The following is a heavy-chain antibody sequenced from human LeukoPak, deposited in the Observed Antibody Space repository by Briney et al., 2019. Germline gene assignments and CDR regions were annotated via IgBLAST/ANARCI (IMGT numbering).Heavy chain of an antibody. Sequence: GGSLRLSCAASGFTFSSYGMSWVRQAPGKGLEWVSAISGSGGSTYYADSVKGRFTISRDNSNNTLYLQMNSLRAEDTSVYYCAKSYCSGGNCYSLHYWGQGTLVTVSS. CDR1: GFTFSSYG. J-gene: IGHJ4*02. V-gene: IGHV3-23*01. D-gene: IGHD2-15*01. CDR3: AKSYCSGGNCYSLHY. CDR2: ISGSGGST.